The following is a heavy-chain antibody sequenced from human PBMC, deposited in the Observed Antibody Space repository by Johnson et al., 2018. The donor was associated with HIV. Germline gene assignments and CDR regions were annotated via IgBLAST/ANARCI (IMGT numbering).Heavy chain of an antibody. V-gene: IGHV3-15*01. D-gene: IGHD5-24*01. CDR1: GFTFSDVW. Sequence: EVQLVESGGGLVKPGESLRLSCVASGFTFSDVWMTWVRQAPGRGLEWVGRIKRQIDGGTTDYADSVKDRFTISRDNAKSSLHLQMNSLRAEDTAVYYCARFGDMATSFHGFDIWGQGTMVTVSS. CDR2: IKRQIDGGTT. CDR3: ARFGDMATSFHGFDI. J-gene: IGHJ3*02.